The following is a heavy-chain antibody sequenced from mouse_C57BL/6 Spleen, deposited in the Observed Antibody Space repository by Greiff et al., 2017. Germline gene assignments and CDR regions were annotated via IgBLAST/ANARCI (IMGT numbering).Heavy chain of an antibody. D-gene: IGHD1-1*01. CDR3: ARKRSELGYFDY. CDR1: GYTFTDYY. Sequence: QVQLKESGAELVRPGASVKLSCKASGYTFTDYYINWVKQRPGQGLEWIARIYPGSGNTYYNEKFKGKATLTAEKSSSTAYMQLSSLTSEDSAVYFCARKRSELGYFDYWGQGTTLTVSS. CDR2: IYPGSGNT. V-gene: IGHV1-76*01. J-gene: IGHJ2*01.